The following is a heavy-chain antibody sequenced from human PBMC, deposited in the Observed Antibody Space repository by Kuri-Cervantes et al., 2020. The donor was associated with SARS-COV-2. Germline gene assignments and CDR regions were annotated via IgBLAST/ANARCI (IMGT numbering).Heavy chain of an antibody. Sequence: GGSLRLSCAASGFTFSSYSMNWVHQAPGKGLEWVSFISSSSNYIYYADSLKGRFTISRDNAKNSLCLQMNSPRAEDTAVYFCARRYCTFDLCPDAFDVWGQGTMVTVSS. D-gene: IGHD2-8*01. CDR1: GFTFSSYS. CDR3: ARRYCTFDLCPDAFDV. CDR2: ISSSSNYI. J-gene: IGHJ3*01. V-gene: IGHV3-21*04.